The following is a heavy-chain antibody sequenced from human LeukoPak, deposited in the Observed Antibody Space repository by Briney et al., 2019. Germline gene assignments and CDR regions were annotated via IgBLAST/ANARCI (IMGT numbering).Heavy chain of an antibody. Sequence: KPSETLSVTRTVSGGSISGYYWSWIRQPPGKALEWIGYIYYSGSTNYNPSLKSRLSMSVDTSKNQVSLKLSSVTAADTAVYYCARVWSSRKAFDIWGQGTMVTVSS. CDR1: GGSISGYY. CDR3: ARVWSSRKAFDI. CDR2: IYYSGST. D-gene: IGHD3-16*01. J-gene: IGHJ3*02. V-gene: IGHV4-59*08.